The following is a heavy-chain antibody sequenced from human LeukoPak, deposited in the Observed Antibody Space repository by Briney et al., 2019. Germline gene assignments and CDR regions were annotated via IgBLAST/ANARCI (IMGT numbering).Heavy chain of an antibody. CDR2: IKSKTDGGTT. CDR1: GFTFSNAW. CDR3: TTPDSSGYYYGEAYYFDY. Sequence: GGSLRLSCAASGFTFSNAWMSWVRQAPGKGLEWVGRIKSKTDGGTTDYAAPVKGRFTTSRDDSKNTLYLQMNSLKTEDTAVYYCTTPDSSGYYYGEAYYFDYWGQGTLVTVSS. J-gene: IGHJ4*02. V-gene: IGHV3-15*01. D-gene: IGHD3-22*01.